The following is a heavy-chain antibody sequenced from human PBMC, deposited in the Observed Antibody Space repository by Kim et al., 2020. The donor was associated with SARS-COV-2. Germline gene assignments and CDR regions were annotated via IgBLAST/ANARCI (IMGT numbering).Heavy chain of an antibody. Sequence: SETLSLTCAVSGGSISSSNWWSWVRQPPGKGLEWIGEIYHSGSTNYNPSLKSRVTISVDKSKNQFSLKLSSVTAADTAVYYCARDQVYVWGSYRQFDYWGQGTLVTVSS. CDR2: IYHSGST. D-gene: IGHD3-16*02. V-gene: IGHV4-4*02. CDR1: GGSISSSNW. J-gene: IGHJ4*02. CDR3: ARDQVYVWGSYRQFDY.